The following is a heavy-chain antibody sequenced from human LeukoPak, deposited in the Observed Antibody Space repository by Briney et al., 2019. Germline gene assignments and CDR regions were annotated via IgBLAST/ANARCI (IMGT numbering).Heavy chain of an antibody. CDR2: INPNSGGT. V-gene: IGHV1-2*02. CDR1: GYTFTGYY. Sequence: ASVKVSCKASGYTFTGYYMHWVRQAPGQGLEWMGWINPNSGGTNYAQKFQGRVTMTRDTSISTAYTELSRLRSDDTAVYYCARAQLTIVYSYGARYYYYYMDVWGKGTTVTVSS. CDR3: ARAQLTIVYSYGARYYYYYMDV. D-gene: IGHD5-18*01. J-gene: IGHJ6*03.